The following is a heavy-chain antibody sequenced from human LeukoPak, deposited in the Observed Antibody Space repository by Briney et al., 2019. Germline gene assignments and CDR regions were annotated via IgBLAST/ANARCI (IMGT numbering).Heavy chain of an antibody. CDR2: INPNSGGT. CDR1: GYTFTGYY. V-gene: IGHV1-2*02. CDR3: ARDNSVEDTAWWFDP. Sequence: ASVTVSCKASGYTFTGYYMHWVRQAPGQGLEWMGWINPNSGGTNYAQKFQGRVTMTRDTSISTAYMELSRLRSDDTAVYYCARDNSVEDTAWWFDPWGQGTLVTVSS. D-gene: IGHD4-23*01. J-gene: IGHJ5*02.